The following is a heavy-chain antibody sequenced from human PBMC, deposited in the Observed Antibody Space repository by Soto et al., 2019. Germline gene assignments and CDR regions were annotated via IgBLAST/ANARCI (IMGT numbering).Heavy chain of an antibody. CDR2: INHSGST. V-gene: IGHV4-34*01. CDR1: GGSFSGYY. D-gene: IGHD2-15*01. CDR3: AREGWPLLQTGMDV. Sequence: SETLSLTCAVYGGSFSGYYWRWIRQPPGKGLEWIGEINHSGSTNYNPSLKSRVTISVDTSKNQFSLKLSSVTAADTAVYYCAREGWPLLQTGMDVWGQGTTVTVSS. J-gene: IGHJ6*02.